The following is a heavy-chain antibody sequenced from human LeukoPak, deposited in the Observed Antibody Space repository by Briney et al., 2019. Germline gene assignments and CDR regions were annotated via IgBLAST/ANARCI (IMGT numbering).Heavy chain of an antibody. CDR2: IIPIFGIA. CDR1: GGTFSSYA. CDR3: ARDPAVYNWNSLNGMDV. V-gene: IGHV1-69*04. J-gene: IGHJ6*02. D-gene: IGHD1-7*01. Sequence: ASVKVPCKASGGTFSSYAISWVRQAPGQGLEWMGRIIPIFGIANYAQKFQGRVTITADKSTSTAYMELSSLRSEDTAVYYCARDPAVYNWNSLNGMDVWGQGTTVTVSS.